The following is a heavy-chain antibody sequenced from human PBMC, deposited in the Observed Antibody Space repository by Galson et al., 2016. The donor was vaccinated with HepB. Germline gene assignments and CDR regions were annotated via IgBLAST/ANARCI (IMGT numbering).Heavy chain of an antibody. CDR2: ISYDGSNK. J-gene: IGHJ4*02. CDR1: GFTFSDYA. D-gene: IGHD5-12*01. CDR3: AVSAYSGYGSFDY. V-gene: IGHV3-30*03. Sequence: SLRLSCAASGFTFSDYAMHWVRQAPGKGLEWVTLISYDGSNKYYADSVKGRFTISRDNSKNTLYLQMNSLRAEDTAVYYCAVSAYSGYGSFDYWGQGTLVTVSS.